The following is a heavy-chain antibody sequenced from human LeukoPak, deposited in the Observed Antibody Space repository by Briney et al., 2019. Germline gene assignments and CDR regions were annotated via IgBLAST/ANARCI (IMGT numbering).Heavy chain of an antibody. J-gene: IGHJ5*02. CDR2: IYHSGST. D-gene: IGHD1-1*01. V-gene: IGHV4-4*02. CDR1: GDSISTNNW. CDR3: ARNGVNNWGNWFDP. Sequence: PSGTLSLTCAVSGDSISTNNWWSWVRQPPGKGLEWIGEIYHSGSTNYNPSLKSRVTISVDKSKSQFSLKLNSVTAADTAVYYCARNGVNNWGNWFDPWGQGTLVTVSS.